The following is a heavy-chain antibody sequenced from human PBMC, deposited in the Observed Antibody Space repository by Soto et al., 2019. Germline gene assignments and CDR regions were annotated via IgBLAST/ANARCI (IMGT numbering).Heavy chain of an antibody. CDR1: GGSFSGYY. CDR2: INHSGST. J-gene: IGHJ4*02. Sequence: QVQLQQWGAGLLKPSETLSLTCAVYGGSFSGYYWSWIRQPPGRGLEWIGEINHSGSTDYNPSLNSRVTISLDPAKNQCSLKLSSVTAADTAVYYCARGSRDVWQRLHFDYWGQGTLVTVSS. D-gene: IGHD6-25*01. CDR3: ARGSRDVWQRLHFDY. V-gene: IGHV4-34*01.